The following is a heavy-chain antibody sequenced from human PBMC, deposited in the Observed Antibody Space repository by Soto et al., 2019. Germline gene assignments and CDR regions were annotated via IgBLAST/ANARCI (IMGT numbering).Heavy chain of an antibody. Sequence: GGSLRLSCAASGFTFSTYWMHWVRQAPGKGLVWVSPISGSGGTTYYADSVKGRFTISRDNSKNTLYLQMNSLRAEDTAVYYCAKAATGTYYYYYYMDVWGKGTTVTVSS. CDR1: GFTFSTYW. V-gene: IGHV3-23*01. CDR2: ISGSGGTT. J-gene: IGHJ6*03. D-gene: IGHD1-1*01. CDR3: AKAATGTYYYYYYMDV.